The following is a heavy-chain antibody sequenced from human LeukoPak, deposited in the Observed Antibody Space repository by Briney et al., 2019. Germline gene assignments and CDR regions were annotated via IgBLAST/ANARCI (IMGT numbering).Heavy chain of an antibody. D-gene: IGHD3-10*01. J-gene: IGHJ4*02. CDR1: GFTFSSYA. CDR2: ISYDGSNK. CDR3: ARGGYGSGSYLDY. V-gene: IGHV3-30-3*01. Sequence: GGSLRLSCAAFGFTFSSYAMHWVRQAPGKGLEWVAVISYDGSNKYYADSVKGRFTISRDNSKNTLYLQMNSLRAEDTAVYYCARGGYGSGSYLDYWGQGTLVTVSS.